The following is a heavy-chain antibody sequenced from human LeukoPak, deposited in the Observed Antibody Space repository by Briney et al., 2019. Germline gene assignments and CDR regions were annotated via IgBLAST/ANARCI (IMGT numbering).Heavy chain of an antibody. CDR3: AKDGYSFDY. V-gene: IGHV3-7*01. CDR2: IKGGSSER. J-gene: IGHJ4*02. D-gene: IGHD3-22*01. Sequence: GGSLRLSCAASGFTFSNYWMSWVRQAPGKGLEWVANIKGGSSERYYVDSAKGRFSIPRDNDKKSVYLQMYTLRAEDTAVYYCAKDGYSFDYWGQGALVTVSS. CDR1: GFTFSNYW.